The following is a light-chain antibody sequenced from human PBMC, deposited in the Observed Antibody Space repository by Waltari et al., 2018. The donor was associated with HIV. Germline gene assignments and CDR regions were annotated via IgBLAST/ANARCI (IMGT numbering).Light chain of an antibody. V-gene: IGKV2-28*01. Sequence: DIVVTQSPLPLPVTPGEPASISCRASQSLVYRNGNNNLNWYVQKSGQSLQQRIHFGSNRASWIPDRFSGSGSGTDVTQKISRDECEDVGVYYCMQILQAPITFGQGTRL. J-gene: IGKJ5*01. CDR3: MQILQAPIT. CDR1: QSLVYRNGNNN. CDR2: FGS.